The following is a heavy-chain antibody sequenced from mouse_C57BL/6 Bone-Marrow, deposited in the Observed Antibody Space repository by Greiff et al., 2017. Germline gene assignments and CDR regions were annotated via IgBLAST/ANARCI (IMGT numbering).Heavy chain of an antibody. CDR1: GFSLSTFGMG. J-gene: IGHJ2*01. V-gene: IGHV8-8*01. D-gene: IGHD4-1*01. CDR2: IWWDDAK. Sequence: QVTLKESGPGLLKPSQSLSLTCSFSGFSLSTFGMGVGWLRQPSGKGLEWLAHIWWDDAKYYHPALKSRLTISKDTSKNQVFLKIANVDTADTATYYCARIWNGDDFDYWGQGTTLTVSS. CDR3: ARIWNGDDFDY.